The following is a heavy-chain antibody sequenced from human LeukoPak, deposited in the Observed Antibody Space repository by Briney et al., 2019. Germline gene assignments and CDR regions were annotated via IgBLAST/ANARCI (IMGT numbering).Heavy chain of an antibody. CDR2: IDPSDSYT. D-gene: IGHD2-21*02. Sequence: GASLLISSKASGYSFTSYWISWGRRMPAKGREWMGRIDPSDSYTNYSPSFQGHVTISADKSISTAYLQWSSLKASDTAMYYCARLSAYCGGDCYSPINWFDPWGQGTLVTVSS. CDR1: GYSFTSYW. J-gene: IGHJ5*02. CDR3: ARLSAYCGGDCYSPINWFDP. V-gene: IGHV5-10-1*01.